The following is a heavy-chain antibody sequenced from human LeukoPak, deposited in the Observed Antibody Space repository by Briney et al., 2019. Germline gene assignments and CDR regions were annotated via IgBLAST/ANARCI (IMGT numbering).Heavy chain of an antibody. D-gene: IGHD5-18*01. V-gene: IGHV3-9*01. CDR3: AKGISAGYSYGYYFDY. J-gene: IGHJ4*02. CDR2: ISWNSGSI. CDR1: GFTFDDYA. Sequence: GGSLRLSCAASGFTFDDYAMHWVRQAPGKGLEWVSGISWNSGSIGYADSVKGRFTISRDNAKNSLYLQMNSLRAEDTALYYCAKGISAGYSYGYYFDYWGQGTLVTVSS.